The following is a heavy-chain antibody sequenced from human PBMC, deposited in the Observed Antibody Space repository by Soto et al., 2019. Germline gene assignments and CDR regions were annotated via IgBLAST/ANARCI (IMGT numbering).Heavy chain of an antibody. V-gene: IGHV1-69*13. D-gene: IGHD5-18*01. CDR2: FIAMLGTP. CDR1: GGTFGSQG. CDR3: ARGAMANFDY. Sequence: ASVKVSCKASGGTFGSQGIAWVRQAPGQGLEWMGGFIAMLGTPTYAKKVQGRATISADESLTSSYLELRSLRSEDTGVYFCARGAMANFDYWGQGTVVTSPQ. J-gene: IGHJ4*02.